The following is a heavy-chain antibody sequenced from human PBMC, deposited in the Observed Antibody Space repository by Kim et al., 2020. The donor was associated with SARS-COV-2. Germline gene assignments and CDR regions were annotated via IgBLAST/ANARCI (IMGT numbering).Heavy chain of an antibody. Sequence: GGSLRLSCAASGFTFSSYAMSWVRQAPGKGLEWVSAISGSGGSTYYADSVKGRFTISRDNSKNTLYLQMNSLRAEDTAVYYCAKVGGLSPDSSGYAKPVDYWGQGTLVTVSS. CDR1: GFTFSSYA. CDR3: AKVGGLSPDSSGYAKPVDY. D-gene: IGHD3-22*01. J-gene: IGHJ4*02. CDR2: ISGSGGST. V-gene: IGHV3-23*01.